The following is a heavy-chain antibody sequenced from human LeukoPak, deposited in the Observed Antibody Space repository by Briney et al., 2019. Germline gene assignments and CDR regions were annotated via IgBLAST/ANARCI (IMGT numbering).Heavy chain of an antibody. V-gene: IGHV4-39*01. CDR3: ARRSAIPGGPIFDY. Sequence: SETLSLTCTVSGGSISSSSYYWGWIRQPPGKGLEWIGCIYYSGSTYYNPSLKSRVTISVDTSKNQFSLKLSSVTAADTAVYYCARRSAIPGGPIFDYWGQGTLVTVSS. D-gene: IGHD2-2*02. J-gene: IGHJ4*02. CDR1: GGSISSSSYY. CDR2: IYYSGST.